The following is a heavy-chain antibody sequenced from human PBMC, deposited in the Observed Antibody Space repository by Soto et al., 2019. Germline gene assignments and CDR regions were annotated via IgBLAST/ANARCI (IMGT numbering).Heavy chain of an antibody. CDR2: IYYSGST. Sequence: SSETLSLTCTVSGGSISSYYWSWIRQPPGKGLEWIGYIYYSGSTNYNPSLKSRVTISVDTSKNQFSLKLSSVTAADTAVYYCARAIKDYVWGSYRLDYWGQGTLVTVSS. D-gene: IGHD3-16*02. V-gene: IGHV4-59*01. J-gene: IGHJ4*02. CDR1: GGSISSYY. CDR3: ARAIKDYVWGSYRLDY.